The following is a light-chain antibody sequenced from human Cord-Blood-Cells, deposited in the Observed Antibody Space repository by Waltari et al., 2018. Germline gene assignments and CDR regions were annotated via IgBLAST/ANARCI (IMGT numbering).Light chain of an antibody. CDR1: SSDVGGYNY. Sequence: QSALPQPPSASGSPGQSVTISCTGTSSDVGGYNYVSWYQQHPGKAPKLMIYEVSTRPSGVPERFSGSKSGNTASLTVSGLQAEDEADYYCSSYAGSNNLVFGGGTKLTVL. CDR2: EVS. J-gene: IGLJ2*01. CDR3: SSYAGSNNLV. V-gene: IGLV2-8*01.